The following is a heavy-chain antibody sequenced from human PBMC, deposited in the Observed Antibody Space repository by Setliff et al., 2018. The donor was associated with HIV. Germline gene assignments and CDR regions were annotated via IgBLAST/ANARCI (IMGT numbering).Heavy chain of an antibody. J-gene: IGHJ3*02. Sequence: ASVKVSCKASGYTFTSYNINWVRQATGQGLEWVQQATGQGLEWMGWMKPNSGNTDYAQKFQGRVTITRNTSISTAYMELSSLRSEDTAVYYCARVRLSMVRGPFDAFDIWGQGTMVTVSS. D-gene: IGHD3-10*01. V-gene: IGHV1-8*03. CDR2: MKPNSGNT. CDR3: ARVRLSMVRGPFDAFDI. CDR1: GYTFTSYN.